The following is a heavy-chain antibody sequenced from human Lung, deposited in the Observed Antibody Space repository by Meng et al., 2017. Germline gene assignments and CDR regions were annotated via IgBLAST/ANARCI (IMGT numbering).Heavy chain of an antibody. Sequence: QVQPHQWGAGLLKPSETLSLTCVVSGGSFSDYHWSWIRQPPGKGLEWIGEINHSGSTNNNPSLESRATISVDTSQNNLSLKLSSVTAADSAVYYCARGPTTMAHDFDYWGQGTLVTVSS. CDR3: ARGPTTMAHDFDY. CDR1: GGSFSDYH. V-gene: IGHV4-34*04. D-gene: IGHD4-11*01. J-gene: IGHJ4*02. CDR2: INHSGST.